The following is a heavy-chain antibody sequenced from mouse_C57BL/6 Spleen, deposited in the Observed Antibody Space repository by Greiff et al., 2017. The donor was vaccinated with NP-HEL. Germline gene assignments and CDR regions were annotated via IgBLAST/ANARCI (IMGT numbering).Heavy chain of an antibody. CDR3: TGTYYRDLDY. V-gene: IGHV1-15*01. D-gene: IGHD2-14*01. CDR1: GYTFTDYE. CDR2: IDPETGGT. J-gene: IGHJ2*01. Sequence: VQLQQSGAELVRPGASVTLSCKASGYTFTDYEMHWVKQTPVHGLEWIGAIDPETGGTAYNQKFKGKATLTADKSSSTAYMELRSLPSEDSAVYFCTGTYYRDLDYWGQGTTLTVSS.